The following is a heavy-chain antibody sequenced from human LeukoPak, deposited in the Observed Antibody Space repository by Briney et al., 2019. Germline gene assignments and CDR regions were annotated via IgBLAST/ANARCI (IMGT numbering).Heavy chain of an antibody. J-gene: IGHJ4*02. D-gene: IGHD2-2*01. CDR2: IYYSGST. Sequence: SETLSLTCTVSGVSISSYYWTWIRQPPGKGLEWIGYIYYSGSTDYNPSLKSRLTISVDTSKSQFSLKLNSVTAADTAFYYCARRALHCSSTRCHGKFDYWGQGTLVTVSS. CDR3: ARRALHCSSTRCHGKFDY. CDR1: GVSISSYY. V-gene: IGHV4-59*08.